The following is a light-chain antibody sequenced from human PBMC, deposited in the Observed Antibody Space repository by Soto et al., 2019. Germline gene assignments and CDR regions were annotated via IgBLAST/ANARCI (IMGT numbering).Light chain of an antibody. CDR3: QQYGSSPNT. V-gene: IGKV3-20*01. J-gene: IGKJ2*01. Sequence: ETVLTQSPGTLSLSSGERATLSCRASQSVSSNYLAWYQQKPGQAPRLLIYGASTRATDIPDRFSGSGSGTDFTLTISRLEPEDFAAYYCQQYGSSPNTFGQGTKLEIK. CDR1: QSVSSNY. CDR2: GAS.